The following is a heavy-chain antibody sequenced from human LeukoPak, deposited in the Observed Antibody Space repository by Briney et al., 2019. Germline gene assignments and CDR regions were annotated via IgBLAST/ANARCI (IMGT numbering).Heavy chain of an antibody. D-gene: IGHD3-3*01. J-gene: IGHJ6*03. CDR3: ASFLRILEWSYYYYYMDV. Sequence: GGSLRLSCAASGFTFSSCWMSWVRQAPGKGLEWVANIKQDGSEKYYVDSVKGRFTISRDNAKNSLYLQMNSLRAEDTAVYYCASFLRILEWSYYYYYMDVWGKGTTVTVSS. CDR1: GFTFSSCW. V-gene: IGHV3-7*01. CDR2: IKQDGSEK.